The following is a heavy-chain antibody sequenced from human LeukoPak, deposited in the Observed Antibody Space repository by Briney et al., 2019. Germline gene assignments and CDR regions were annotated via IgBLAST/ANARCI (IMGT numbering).Heavy chain of an antibody. V-gene: IGHV3-72*01. J-gene: IGHJ4*02. CDR1: GFTFSDHH. Sequence: GGSLRLSCAASGFTFSDHHMDWVRQAPGKGLEWVGRIRNKPNNYTTEYAASVKGRFTISRDDSKNSLYLQMNSLRAEDTAVYYCAKDMLSIGDWGQGTLVTVSS. CDR3: AKDMLSIGD. CDR2: IRNKPNNYTT. D-gene: IGHD2-8*01.